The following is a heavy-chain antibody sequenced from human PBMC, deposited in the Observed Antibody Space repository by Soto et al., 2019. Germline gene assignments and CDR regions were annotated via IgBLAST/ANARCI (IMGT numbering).Heavy chain of an antibody. Sequence: QVQLVQSGAEVKKPGASVKVSCKASGYTFTSYGVSWVRQAPGQGLDWMGWISGYNGNTNYAQKLQGRVTMTRATSTSTAYMELRRLRSDDTAVYYCARAGKYYYGSGSPYYYGMDVWGQGITVTVSS. D-gene: IGHD3-10*01. CDR1: GYTFTSYG. CDR3: ARAGKYYYGSGSPYYYGMDV. J-gene: IGHJ6*02. CDR2: ISGYNGNT. V-gene: IGHV1-18*04.